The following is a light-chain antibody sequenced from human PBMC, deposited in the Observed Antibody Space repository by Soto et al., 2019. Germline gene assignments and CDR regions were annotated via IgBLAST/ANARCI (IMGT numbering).Light chain of an antibody. CDR1: NNDIGGHNH. J-gene: IGLJ3*02. Sequence: QSALTQPASVYGSPGQSITISCTGTNNDIGGHNHVSWYQQHPGNSPKLIIYEVTGRPSGVSDRVSASKSGTTASLTISGLQAEDEADYYCCSYAGIITWVCGGGTKVTVL. CDR2: EVT. CDR3: CSYAGIITWV. V-gene: IGLV2-23*02.